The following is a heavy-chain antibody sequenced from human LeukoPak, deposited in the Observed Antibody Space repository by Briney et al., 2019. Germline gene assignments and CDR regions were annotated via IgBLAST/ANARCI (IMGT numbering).Heavy chain of an antibody. Sequence: PGGSLRLSCAASGFTFSSYAMHWVRQAPGKGLEWVAVISYDGSNKYYADSVKGRFTISRDNSKNTLYLQMNSLRAEDTAVYYCARDPAYNWNYVLTLDYWGQGTLVTVSS. V-gene: IGHV3-30*01. J-gene: IGHJ4*02. D-gene: IGHD1-7*01. CDR2: ISYDGSNK. CDR3: ARDPAYNWNYVLTLDY. CDR1: GFTFSSYA.